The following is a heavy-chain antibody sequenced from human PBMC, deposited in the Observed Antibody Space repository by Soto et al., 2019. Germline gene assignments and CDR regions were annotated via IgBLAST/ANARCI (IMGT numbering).Heavy chain of an antibody. V-gene: IGHV4-61*01. J-gene: IGHJ6*03. CDR3: ARGKREYSSSNYYYYMDV. CDR2: IYYSGST. D-gene: IGHD6-6*01. CDR1: GGSVSSGSYY. Sequence: PSETLSLTCTVSGGSVSSGSYYWSWIRQPPGKGLEWIGYIYYSGSTNYNPSLKSRVTISVDTSKNQFSLKLSSVTAADTAVYYCARGKREYSSSNYYYYMDVWGKGTTVTVSS.